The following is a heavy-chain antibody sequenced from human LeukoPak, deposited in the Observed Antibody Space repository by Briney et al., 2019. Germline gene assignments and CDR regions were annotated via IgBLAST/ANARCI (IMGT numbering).Heavy chain of an antibody. CDR2: INHSGST. CDR3: ARSGSHSVDALDI. J-gene: IGHJ3*02. CDR1: GGSFSGYY. D-gene: IGHD1-26*01. V-gene: IGHV4-34*01. Sequence: PSETLSLTCAVYGGSFSGYYWSWIRQPPGKGLEWIGEINHSGSTNYNPSLKSRVTISVDTSKNQFSLKLSSVTAADTAVYYCARSGSHSVDALDIWGQGTMVTVSS.